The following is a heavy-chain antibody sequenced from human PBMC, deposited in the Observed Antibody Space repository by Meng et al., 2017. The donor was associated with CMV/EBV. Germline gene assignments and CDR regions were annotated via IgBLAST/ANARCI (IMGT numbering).Heavy chain of an antibody. CDR1: GFTFSSYS. V-gene: IGHV3-21*01. D-gene: IGHD3-3*01. CDR3: ARAIGVVIKIERLSLYYFDY. J-gene: IGHJ4*02. CDR2: ISSSSSYI. Sequence: GESLKISCAASGFTFSSYSMNWVRQAPGKGLEWASSISSSSSYIYYADSVKGRFTISRDNAKNSLYLQMNSLRAEDTAVYYCARAIGVVIKIERLSLYYFDYWGQGTLVTVSS.